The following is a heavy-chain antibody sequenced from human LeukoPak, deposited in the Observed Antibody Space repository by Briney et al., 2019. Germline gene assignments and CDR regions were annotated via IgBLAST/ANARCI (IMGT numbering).Heavy chain of an antibody. J-gene: IGHJ4*02. CDR3: AKVATFGYCTGGTCYYDF. Sequence: GGSLRLSCVASGFTFDDYAMHWVRQAPGKGLEWVSGISWNTGNIGYADSVKGRFTISRDNAKNSLYLQMNSLRAEDTALYYCAKVATFGYCTGGTCYYDFWGQGTLVTVSS. V-gene: IGHV3-9*01. CDR1: GFTFDDYA. CDR2: ISWNTGNI. D-gene: IGHD2-8*02.